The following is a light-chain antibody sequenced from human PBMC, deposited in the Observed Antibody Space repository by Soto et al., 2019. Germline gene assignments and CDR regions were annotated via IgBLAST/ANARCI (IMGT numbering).Light chain of an antibody. CDR1: QGSSNY. V-gene: IGKV1-27*01. CDR3: QKSNSAPFT. J-gene: IGKJ3*01. Sequence: DIHMTQSPSSLSASVGDRVAITGRASQGSSNYLDWYQQKPGTVPKLLIYGASTLQSGVPSRFSGSGSGTDFTLTSSSLQPEDVATSYCQKSNSAPFTFGPVTKVDIK. CDR2: GAS.